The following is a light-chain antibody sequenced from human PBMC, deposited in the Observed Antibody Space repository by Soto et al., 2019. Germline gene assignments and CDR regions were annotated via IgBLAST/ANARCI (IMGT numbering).Light chain of an antibody. CDR2: DVS. CDR3: CSYAGSYSFYV. V-gene: IGLV2-23*02. CDR1: SSDVKSYNL. Sequence: QSVLTQPASVSGSPGQSITISCNGTSSDVKSYNLVSWYQQHPGKAPKVMIYDVSKRPSGVPDRFSGSKSGNTASLTLSGFQAEDEADYYCCSYAGSYSFYVFGTGTKFTVL. J-gene: IGLJ1*01.